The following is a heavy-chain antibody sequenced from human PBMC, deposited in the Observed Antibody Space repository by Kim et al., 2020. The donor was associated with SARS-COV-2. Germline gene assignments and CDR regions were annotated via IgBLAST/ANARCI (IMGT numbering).Heavy chain of an antibody. D-gene: IGHD1-26*01. CDR2: IYYSGST. CDR1: GGSISSSRYY. CDR3: ARLGPGLLNWFDP. V-gene: IGHV4-39*01. J-gene: IGHJ5*02. Sequence: SETLSLTCTVSGGSISSSRYYWGWIRQPPGKGLEWIGSIYYSGSTYYNPSLKSRVTISVDTSKNQFSLKLSSVTAADTAVYYCARLGPGLLNWFDPWGQG.